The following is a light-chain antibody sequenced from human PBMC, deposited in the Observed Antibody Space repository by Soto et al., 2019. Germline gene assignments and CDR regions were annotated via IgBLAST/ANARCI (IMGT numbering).Light chain of an antibody. CDR3: QQLYRYPIT. CDR1: QGISNS. Sequence: DVQLTQSPSFMSLSAGDRVTITFRASQGISNSLAWYQQKPGKAPKLLIYSASTLQSGVPSRFSGGFSGTEFTLTISSLQPEDFATYYCQQLYRYPITFGQGTRLEIK. V-gene: IGKV1-9*01. J-gene: IGKJ5*01. CDR2: SAS.